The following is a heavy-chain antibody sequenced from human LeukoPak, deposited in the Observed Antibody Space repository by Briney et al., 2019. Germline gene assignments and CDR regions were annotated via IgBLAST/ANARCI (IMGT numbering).Heavy chain of an antibody. J-gene: IGHJ3*02. V-gene: IGHV4-31*03. CDR2: IYYSGST. Sequence: SQTLSLTCTVSGGSISSGGYYWSWIRQHPGKGLEWIGYIYYSGSTYYNPSLKSRVIISVDTSKNQFSLKLSSVTAADTAVYYCARVLPHRHLRYGYYGRRGYAFDIWGQGTMVTVSS. D-gene: IGHD4-17*01. CDR3: ARVLPHRHLRYGYYGRRGYAFDI. CDR1: GGSISSGGYY.